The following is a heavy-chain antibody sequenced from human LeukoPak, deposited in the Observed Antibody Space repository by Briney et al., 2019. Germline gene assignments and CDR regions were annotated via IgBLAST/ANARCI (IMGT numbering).Heavy chain of an antibody. CDR2: ISYDGSNK. Sequence: GGSLRLSCAASGFIFSSYAMNWVRQAPGKGLEWVAVISYDGSNKYYADSVKGRFTISRDNSKNTLYLQMNSLRAEDTAVYYCARGGLLSDFDYWGQGTLVTVSS. V-gene: IGHV3-30*04. CDR3: ARGGLLSDFDY. J-gene: IGHJ4*02. CDR1: GFIFSSYA. D-gene: IGHD2-21*02.